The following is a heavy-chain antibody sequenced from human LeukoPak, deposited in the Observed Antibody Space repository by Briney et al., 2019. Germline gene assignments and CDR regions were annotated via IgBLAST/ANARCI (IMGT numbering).Heavy chain of an antibody. CDR1: GFTFSSCA. CDR3: AKEGLGGDFDY. D-gene: IGHD3-16*01. J-gene: IGHJ4*02. V-gene: IGHV3-30-3*01. CDR2: ISYDGSGK. Sequence: PGRSLRLSCAASGFTFSSCAMHWVRQAPGKGLEWVAVISYDGSGKFYPDSVKGRFTISRDDSRNTLYLQMNSLRPEDTALYHCAKEGLGGDFDYWGQGTLVTVSS.